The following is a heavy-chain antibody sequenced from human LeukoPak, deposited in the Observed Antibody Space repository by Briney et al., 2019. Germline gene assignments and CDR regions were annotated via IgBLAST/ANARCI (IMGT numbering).Heavy chain of an antibody. Sequence: SETLSLTCTVSGGSISSYYWSWIRQPPGKGLEWIGRFYTSGSTNYNPSLKSRVTISVDTSKNQFSLKLSSVTAADTAVYYCARVLSGSYSKAFDIWGQGTMVTVSS. CDR2: FYTSGST. D-gene: IGHD1-26*01. V-gene: IGHV4-4*08. CDR3: ARVLSGSYSKAFDI. CDR1: GGSISSYY. J-gene: IGHJ3*02.